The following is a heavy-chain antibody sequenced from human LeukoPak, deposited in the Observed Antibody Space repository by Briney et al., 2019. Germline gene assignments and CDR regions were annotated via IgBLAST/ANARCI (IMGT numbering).Heavy chain of an antibody. CDR1: GFTFSSYS. CDR3: ARSPGIAAADFDY. V-gene: IGHV3-48*01. CDR2: ISSSSSTI. Sequence: GGSLRLSCAASGFTFSSYSMNWVRQAPGKGLEWVSYISSSSSTIYYADSVKGRFTISRDNAKNSLYLQMNSLRAEDTAVYYCARSPGIAAADFDYWGQGTLVTVSS. D-gene: IGHD6-13*01. J-gene: IGHJ4*02.